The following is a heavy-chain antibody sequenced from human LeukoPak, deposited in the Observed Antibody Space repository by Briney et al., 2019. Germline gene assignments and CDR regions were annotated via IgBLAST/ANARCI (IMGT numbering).Heavy chain of an antibody. V-gene: IGHV3-23*01. CDR2: ISGSGDST. CDR3: ARALYSGSYYPADY. J-gene: IGHJ4*02. CDR1: GFTFSSYA. D-gene: IGHD1-26*01. Sequence: GGSLRLSCAASGFTFSSYAMSWVRQAPGKGLEWVSAISGSGDSTYYADSVKGRFTISRDNSKNTLYLQINSPRAEDTAVYYCARALYSGSYYPADYWGQGTLVTVSS.